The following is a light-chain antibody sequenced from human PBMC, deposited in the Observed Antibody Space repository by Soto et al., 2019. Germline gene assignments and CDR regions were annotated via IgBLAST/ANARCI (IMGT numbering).Light chain of an antibody. CDR2: DAS. Sequence: PGERATLSCRASQTITTELAWYQQKPGQPPRLLIHDASNRATGIPARFSGSGSGTDFTLTISSLEPEDFAVYYCQHYGNTPPSVTFGPGTKVDIK. V-gene: IGKV3-11*01. J-gene: IGKJ3*01. CDR3: QHYGNTPPSVT. CDR1: QTITTE.